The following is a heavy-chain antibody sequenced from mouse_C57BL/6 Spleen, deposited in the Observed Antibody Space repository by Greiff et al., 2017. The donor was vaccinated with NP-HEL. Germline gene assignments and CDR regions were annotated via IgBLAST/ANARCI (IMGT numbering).Heavy chain of an antibody. CDR1: GFSLPSYG. D-gene: IGHD2-2*01. Sequence: VKVVESGPGLVAPSQSLSITCTVSGFSLPSYGVAWVRQPPGKGLEWLGVIWGGGSTNYNSALMSRLSISKDNSKRQVFLKMNSLQTDDTAMYYCAKHGYGYEGGYAMDYWGQGTSVTVSS. J-gene: IGHJ4*01. CDR3: AKHGYGYEGGYAMDY. V-gene: IGHV2-9*01. CDR2: IWGGGST.